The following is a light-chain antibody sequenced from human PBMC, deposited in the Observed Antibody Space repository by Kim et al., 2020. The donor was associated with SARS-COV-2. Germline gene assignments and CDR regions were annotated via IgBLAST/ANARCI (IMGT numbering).Light chain of an antibody. CDR1: SSNIGAGYD. CDR3: QSYDSSLSGWV. Sequence: RVTISCTGSSSNIGAGYDVHWYQQLPGTAPKLLISGNNNRPSGVPDRFSGSKSGTSASLAMTGLQAEDEADYYCQSYDSSLSGWVFGGGTQLTVL. V-gene: IGLV1-40*01. J-gene: IGLJ3*02. CDR2: GNN.